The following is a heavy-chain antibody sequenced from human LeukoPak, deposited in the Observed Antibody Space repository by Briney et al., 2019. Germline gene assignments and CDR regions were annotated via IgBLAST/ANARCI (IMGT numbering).Heavy chain of an antibody. V-gene: IGHV4-31*03. CDR1: SGSISSDGYY. Sequence: SETLSLTCTVSSGSISSDGYYWSWLRQHRGKGLEWIGYIHNSGSTYYNPSLKSRVTISVDTSKNQFSLNLSSATAADTAVYYCAREGGRNSFDYWGQGTLVTVSS. CDR3: AREGGRNSFDY. J-gene: IGHJ4*02. CDR2: IHNSGST. D-gene: IGHD3-16*01.